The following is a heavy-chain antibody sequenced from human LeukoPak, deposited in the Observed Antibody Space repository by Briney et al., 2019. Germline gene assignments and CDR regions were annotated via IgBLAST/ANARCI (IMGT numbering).Heavy chain of an antibody. CDR1: GYTFTSYD. V-gene: IGHV1-8*02. CDR3: ARAVAGDHYDSSGYWIDAFDI. D-gene: IGHD3-22*01. J-gene: IGHJ3*02. CDR2: MNPNSGNT. Sequence: ASVKVSCKASGYTFTSYDINWVRQATGQGLEWMGWMNPNSGNTGYAQKFQGRVTMTRNTSISTAYMELSSLRSEDTAVYYCARAVAGDHYDSSGYWIDAFDIWGQGTMVTVSS.